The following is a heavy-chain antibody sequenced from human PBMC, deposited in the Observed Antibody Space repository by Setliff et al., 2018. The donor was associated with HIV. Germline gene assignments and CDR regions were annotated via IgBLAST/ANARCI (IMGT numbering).Heavy chain of an antibody. V-gene: IGHV5-51*01. J-gene: IGHJ2*01. CDR1: GYGFTSYW. Sequence: PGESLKISCKASGYGFTSYWIGWVRQMPGKGLEWMGIIYPGDSDTRYSPPFQGQVTFSTDESITTAYLQWSSLKASDTAMYYCARLGSANWYFDLWGRGTLVTVSS. CDR2: IYPGDSDT. CDR3: ARLGSANWYFDL. D-gene: IGHD2-15*01.